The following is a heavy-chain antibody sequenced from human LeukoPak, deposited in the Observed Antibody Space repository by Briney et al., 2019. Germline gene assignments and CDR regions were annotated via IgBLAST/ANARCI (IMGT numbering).Heavy chain of an antibody. J-gene: IGHJ5*02. CDR1: GGSFSGYY. CDR2: INHSGST. D-gene: IGHD2-2*01. Sequence: PSETLSLTCAVYGGSFSGYYWSWIRQPPGKGLEWIGEINHSGSTNYNPSLKSGVTISVDTSKNQFSLKLSSVTAADTAVYYCARGRVVVVPAARNWFDPWGQGTLVTVSS. V-gene: IGHV4-34*01. CDR3: ARGRVVVVPAARNWFDP.